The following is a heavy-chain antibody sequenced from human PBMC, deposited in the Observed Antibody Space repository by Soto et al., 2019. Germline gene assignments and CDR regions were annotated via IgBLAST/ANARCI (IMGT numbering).Heavy chain of an antibody. CDR1: GGSISSGDYY. CDR3: ARASVLWFGESYAY. CDR2: IYYSGST. V-gene: IGHV4-30-4*01. Sequence: QVQLQESGPGLVKPSQTPSLTCTVSGGSISSGDYYWSWIRQPPGKGLEWSGYIYYSGSTYYDRSFKRRVTISVDASKNQFSLQLSFVTAADAAVYYGARASVLWFGESYAYWGQGTLVTVSS. J-gene: IGHJ4*02. D-gene: IGHD3-10*01.